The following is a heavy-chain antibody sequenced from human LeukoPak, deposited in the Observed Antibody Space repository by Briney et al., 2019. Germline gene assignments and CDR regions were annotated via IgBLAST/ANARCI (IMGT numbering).Heavy chain of an antibody. J-gene: IGHJ3*02. D-gene: IGHD3-10*01. CDR3: ARENSMDYFRGPFDPFDI. CDR1: GYTFTSYG. V-gene: IGHV1-18*01. Sequence: ASVKVSCKASGYTFTSYGINWVRQAPGQGLEWMGWISAYNGNTDYAQKLQGRVTMTTDTSTSTAYMELRSLRSDDTAVYYCARENSMDYFRGPFDPFDIWGQGTMVTVSS. CDR2: ISAYNGNT.